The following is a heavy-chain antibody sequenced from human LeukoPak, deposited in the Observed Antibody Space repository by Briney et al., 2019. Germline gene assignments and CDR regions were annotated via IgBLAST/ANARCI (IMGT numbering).Heavy chain of an antibody. D-gene: IGHD6-19*01. CDR2: IYYTGTT. CDR1: GGSINNYF. J-gene: IGHJ1*01. CDR3: AREGYSSGFLLQR. V-gene: IGHV4-59*01. Sequence: PSETLSLTCTVSGGSINNYFWNWIRQPPGKGLEWIGYIYYTGTTNYNPSLKSQVTMSVDTSKNQFSLKLTSVTAADTAVYYCAREGYSSGFLLQRWGQGTLVTVSS.